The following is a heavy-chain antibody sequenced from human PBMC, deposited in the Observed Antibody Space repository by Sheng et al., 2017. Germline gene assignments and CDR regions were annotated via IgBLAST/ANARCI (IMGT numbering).Heavy chain of an antibody. J-gene: IGHJ4*02. Sequence: QVQLVQSGAEMKKPGASVKVSCKTSGYNFPGYFLHWVRQAPGEGLEWVGRITPHSGSTIHAQKFQGRVIMTRDMSITTAYMELSSLTSDDTAVYYCARVNGDGGDFDYWGQGTLVTVSS. V-gene: IGHV1-2*06. CDR2: ITPHSGST. D-gene: IGHD2-15*01. CDR1: GYNFPGYF. CDR3: ARVNGDGGDFDY.